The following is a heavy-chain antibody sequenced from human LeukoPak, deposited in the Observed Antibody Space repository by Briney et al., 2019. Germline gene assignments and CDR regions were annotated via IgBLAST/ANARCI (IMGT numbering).Heavy chain of an antibody. J-gene: IGHJ5*02. D-gene: IGHD3-9*01. CDR3: ARGRRESTYYDILTGYYKYNWFDP. V-gene: IGHV1-8*01. CDR1: GYTFTSYD. CDR2: MNPNSGNA. Sequence: ASVKVSCKASGYTFTSYDINWVRQATGHGLEWMGWMNPNSGNAGYAQKFQGRVTMTRNTSISTAYMELSSLRSEDTAVYYCARGRRESTYYDILTGYYKYNWFDPWGQGTLVTVSS.